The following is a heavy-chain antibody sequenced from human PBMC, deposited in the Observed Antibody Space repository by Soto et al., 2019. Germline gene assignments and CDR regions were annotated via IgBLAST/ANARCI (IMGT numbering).Heavy chain of an antibody. CDR2: ISGSGAST. J-gene: IGHJ6*02. CDR3: ARHVDTSLAPRMDV. V-gene: IGHV3-23*01. D-gene: IGHD5-18*01. Sequence: GGSLRLSCAASGFTFSSYAMSWVRQAPGKGLEWVSAISGSGASTYYADSVKGRFTISRDNSKITLYLQMNSLRAEDTAVYYCARHVDTSLAPRMDVWGQGTTVTVSS. CDR1: GFTFSSYA.